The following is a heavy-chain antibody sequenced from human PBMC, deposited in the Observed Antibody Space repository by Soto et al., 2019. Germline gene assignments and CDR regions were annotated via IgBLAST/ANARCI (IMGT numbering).Heavy chain of an antibody. V-gene: IGHV3-23*01. J-gene: IGHJ3*02. Sequence: GGSLRLSCAASGFTFSSYAMSWVRQAPGKGLEWVSTISAGGGTTYYADSVKGRFAISRDNSKNTLYLQMNSLRAENTAVYYCARWGFRGGYDSSAFDIWGQGTMVTVSS. CDR2: ISAGGGTT. CDR1: GFTFSSYA. D-gene: IGHD5-12*01. CDR3: ARWGFRGGYDSSAFDI.